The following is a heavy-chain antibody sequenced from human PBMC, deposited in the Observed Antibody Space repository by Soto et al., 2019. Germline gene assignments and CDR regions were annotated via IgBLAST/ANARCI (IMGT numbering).Heavy chain of an antibody. J-gene: IGHJ4*01. D-gene: IGHD2-21*02. V-gene: IGHV3-48*03. CDR1: GFTLRNYE. CDR2: ISGSNNNI. Sequence: GGSLRLSCAASGFTLRNYEMNWVRQAPGKGLEWISKISGSNNNIYYADSVRGRFTISRDNAKNSLYLQMNSLRAEDTAIYYCTSERLCGADCYFFDNWGQGTQVTVSS. CDR3: TSERLCGADCYFFDN.